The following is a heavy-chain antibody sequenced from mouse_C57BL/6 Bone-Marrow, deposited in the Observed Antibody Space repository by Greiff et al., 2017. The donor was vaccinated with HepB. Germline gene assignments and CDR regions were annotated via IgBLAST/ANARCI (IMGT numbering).Heavy chain of an antibody. CDR1: GFNIKDDY. Sequence: EVQGVESGAELVRPGASVKLSCTASGFNIKDDYMHWVKQRPEQGLEWIGWIDPENGDTEYASKFQGKATITADTSSNTAYLQLSSLTSEDTAVYYCTTWLRRACYWGQGTTLTVSS. CDR2: IDPENGDT. CDR3: TTWLRRACY. D-gene: IGHD2-2*01. J-gene: IGHJ2*01. V-gene: IGHV14-4*01.